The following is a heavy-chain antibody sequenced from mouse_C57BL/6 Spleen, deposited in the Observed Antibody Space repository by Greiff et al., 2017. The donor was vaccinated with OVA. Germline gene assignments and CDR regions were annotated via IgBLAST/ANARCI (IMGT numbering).Heavy chain of an antibody. J-gene: IGHJ4*01. CDR3: ARDYGSSPYAMDY. V-gene: IGHV14-3*01. Sequence: VQLQQSVAELVRPGASVKLSCTASGFNIKNTYMHWVKQRPEQGLEWIGRIDPANGNTKYAPKFPGKATITADTSSNTAYLQLSSLTSEDTAIYDCARDYGSSPYAMDYWGQGTSVTVAS. CDR2: IDPANGNT. CDR1: GFNIKNTY. D-gene: IGHD1-1*01.